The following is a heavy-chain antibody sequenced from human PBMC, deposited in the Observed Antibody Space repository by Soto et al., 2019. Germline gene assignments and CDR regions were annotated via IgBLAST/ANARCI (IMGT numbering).Heavy chain of an antibody. CDR3: ARTSITVTSPYIPYYYYYYGMDV. J-gene: IGHJ6*02. V-gene: IGHV3-11*01. Sequence: QVQLVESGGGLVKPGGSLRLSCAASGFTFSDYYMSWIRQAPGKGLEWVSYISSSGSTIYYADSVKGRFTISSDNAKNALYVQMNSLRAEDTAVYYCARTSITVTSPYIPYYYYYYGMDVWGQGTTVTVSS. CDR1: GFTFSDYY. CDR2: ISSSGSTI. D-gene: IGHD4-17*01.